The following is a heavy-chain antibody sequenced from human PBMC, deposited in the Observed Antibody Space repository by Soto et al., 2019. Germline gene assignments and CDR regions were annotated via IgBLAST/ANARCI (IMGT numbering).Heavy chain of an antibody. V-gene: IGHV1-18*01. CDR2: ISGYNGNT. D-gene: IGHD2-15*01. Sequence: QVQLVQSGAEVKKPGASVRVSSKASGYTFTSYGISWVRQAPGQGLEWMGWISGYNGNTNYAQKLQGRVTMTKDTSTSTANMELRSLRSDDTALYYCARGYCSGGSCYTGWFDPWGQGTLVTVSS. J-gene: IGHJ5*02. CDR1: GYTFTSYG. CDR3: ARGYCSGGSCYTGWFDP.